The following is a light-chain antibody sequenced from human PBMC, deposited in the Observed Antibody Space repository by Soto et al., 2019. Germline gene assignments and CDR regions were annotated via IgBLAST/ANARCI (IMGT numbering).Light chain of an antibody. CDR3: QHRSSWPLT. J-gene: IGKJ4*01. Sequence: IILTQSPATLSLSPEERATLSCRASQSVKSFLVWYQQRPGQAPRLLIYDASNRATGIPARFSGSGSGTDFTLTISSLEPEDFAIYYCQHRSSWPLTFGGGTKVEIK. CDR2: DAS. CDR1: QSVKSF. V-gene: IGKV3-11*01.